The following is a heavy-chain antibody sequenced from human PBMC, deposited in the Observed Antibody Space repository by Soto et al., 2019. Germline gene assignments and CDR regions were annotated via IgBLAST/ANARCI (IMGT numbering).Heavy chain of an antibody. V-gene: IGHV1-18*01. J-gene: IGHJ1*01. CDR2: ISAYNGNT. Sequence: VKVSCKASGYTFTSYGISWVRQAPGQGLEWMGWISAYNGNTNYAQKLQGRVTMTTDTSTSTAYMELRSLRSDDTAVYYCARVEPPIVGATAFQHWGQGTLVTVSS. CDR1: GYTFTSYG. CDR3: ARVEPPIVGATAFQH. D-gene: IGHD1-26*01.